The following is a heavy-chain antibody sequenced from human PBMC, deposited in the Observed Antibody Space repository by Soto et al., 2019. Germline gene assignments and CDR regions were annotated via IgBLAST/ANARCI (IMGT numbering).Heavy chain of an antibody. J-gene: IGHJ4*02. CDR1: GYTFTSYG. D-gene: IGHD6-13*01. CDR3: ARGGAVVVPALGYSSSWPQDY. V-gene: IGHV1-18*04. Sequence: GASVKVSFKASGYTFTSYGISWVRQAPGQGPEWMGWISAYNGNTNYAQKLQGRVTMTTDTSTSTAYMELRSLRSDDTAVYYCARGGAVVVPALGYSSSWPQDYWGQGTLVTVSS. CDR2: ISAYNGNT.